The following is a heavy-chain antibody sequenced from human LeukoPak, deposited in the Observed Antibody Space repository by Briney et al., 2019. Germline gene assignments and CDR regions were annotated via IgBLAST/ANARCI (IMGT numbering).Heavy chain of an antibody. D-gene: IGHD6-19*01. Sequence: SETLSLTCTVSGGSISSSSYYWGWIRQPPGKGLEWIGYIYHSGSTYYNPSLKSRVTISVDRSKNQFSLKLSSVTAADTAVYYCARAKGSGWYYFDYWGQGTLVTVSS. CDR2: IYHSGST. CDR1: GGSISSSSYY. V-gene: IGHV4-39*07. J-gene: IGHJ4*02. CDR3: ARAKGSGWYYFDY.